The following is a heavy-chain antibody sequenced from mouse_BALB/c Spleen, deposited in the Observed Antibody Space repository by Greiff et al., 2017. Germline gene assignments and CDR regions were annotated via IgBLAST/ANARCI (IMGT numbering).Heavy chain of an antibody. CDR2: ISYSGST. CDR3: ARYIPAEATYLDY. CDR1: GDSITSGY. V-gene: IGHV3-8*02. Sequence: EVKVEESGPSLVKPSQTLSLTCSVTGDSITSGYWNWIRKFPGNKLEYMGYISYSGSTYYNPSLKSRISITRDTSKNQYYLQLNSVTTEDTATYYCARYIPAEATYLDYWGQGTTLTVSS. D-gene: IGHD3-2*02. J-gene: IGHJ2*01.